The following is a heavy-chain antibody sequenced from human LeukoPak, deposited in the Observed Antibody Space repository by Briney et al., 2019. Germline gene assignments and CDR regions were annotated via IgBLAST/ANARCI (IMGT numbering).Heavy chain of an antibody. Sequence: SETLSLTCPVSGGSLSRYYWSWIRQPAGKGLEWIGRIYTSGSTNYNHSLKRRVTMSVDTSKNQFSLKLSSVTAADTAVYYCARVGSSSSKHYYYMNVWGKGTTVTVSS. CDR2: IYTSGST. J-gene: IGHJ6*03. V-gene: IGHV4-4*07. CDR1: GGSLSRYY. D-gene: IGHD6-6*01. CDR3: ARVGSSSSKHYYYMNV.